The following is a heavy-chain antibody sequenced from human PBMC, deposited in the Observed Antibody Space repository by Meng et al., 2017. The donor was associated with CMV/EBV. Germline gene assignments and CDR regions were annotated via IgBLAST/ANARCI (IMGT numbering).Heavy chain of an antibody. J-gene: IGHJ6*02. CDR1: GFTFSSYA. Sequence: GESLKISCAASGFTFSSYAMHWVRQAPGKGLEWVAVISYDGSNKYYADSVKGRFTISRDNSKNTLYLQMNSPRAEDTAVYYCARELVPAATTYYYYGMDVWGQGTTVTVSS. D-gene: IGHD2-2*01. V-gene: IGHV3-30*04. CDR3: ARELVPAATTYYYYGMDV. CDR2: ISYDGSNK.